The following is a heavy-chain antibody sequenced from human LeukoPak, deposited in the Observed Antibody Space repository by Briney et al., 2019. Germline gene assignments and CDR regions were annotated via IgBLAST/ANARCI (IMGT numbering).Heavy chain of an antibody. D-gene: IGHD6-13*01. CDR1: GFTFKDYW. Sequence: GGSLRLSCAVSGFTFKDYWMHWVRQVPGKGLVWVSCMNIDGSDRRYAGSVEGRFTISRDSANNRLYLVMNSLRVEDTAVYYCARGLLPGVGMGDYWGQGTLVTVSS. CDR3: ARGLLPGVGMGDY. J-gene: IGHJ4*02. CDR2: MNIDGSDR. V-gene: IGHV3-74*01.